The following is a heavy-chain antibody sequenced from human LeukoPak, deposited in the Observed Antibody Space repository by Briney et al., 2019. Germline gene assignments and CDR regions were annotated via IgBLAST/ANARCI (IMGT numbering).Heavy chain of an antibody. D-gene: IGHD6-19*01. CDR3: AKDILSGFYETFDY. Sequence: GGSLRLSCAASGFTFSSYSMNWVRQAPGKGLEWVSLISGDGGRTYYADSVKGRFTISRDNSKNSLYLEMNSLRTEDTALYYCAKDILSGFYETFDYWGQGTLVTVSS. CDR1: GFTFSSYS. J-gene: IGHJ4*02. V-gene: IGHV3-43*02. CDR2: ISGDGGRT.